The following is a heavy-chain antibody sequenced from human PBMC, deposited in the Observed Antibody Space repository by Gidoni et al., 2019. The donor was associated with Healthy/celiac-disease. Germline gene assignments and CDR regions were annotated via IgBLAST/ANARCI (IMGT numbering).Heavy chain of an antibody. V-gene: IGHV4-39*01. CDR2: IYYSGSP. CDR1: GGSISSSSYY. Sequence: QLQLQESGPGLVKPSETLSLTCTVSGGSISSSSYYWGWIRQPPGKGLEWIGSIYYSGSPYYNPSLKSRVTISVDTSKNQFSLKLSSVTAADTAVYYCARRITMIVGFDLWGRGTLVTVSS. J-gene: IGHJ2*01. D-gene: IGHD3-22*01. CDR3: ARRITMIVGFDL.